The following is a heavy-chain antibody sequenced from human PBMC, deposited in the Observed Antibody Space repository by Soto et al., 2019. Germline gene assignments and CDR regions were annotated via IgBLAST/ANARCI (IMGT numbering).Heavy chain of an antibody. Sequence: PGGSLRLSCAASGFTFSSYAMHWVRQAPGKGLEYVSAISSNGGSTYYANSVKGRFTISRDNSKNTLYLQMGSLRAEDMAVYYCARSLLWFGDPGYYFDYWGQGTLVTVSS. D-gene: IGHD3-10*01. CDR2: ISSNGGST. V-gene: IGHV3-64*01. J-gene: IGHJ4*02. CDR3: ARSLLWFGDPGYYFDY. CDR1: GFTFSSYA.